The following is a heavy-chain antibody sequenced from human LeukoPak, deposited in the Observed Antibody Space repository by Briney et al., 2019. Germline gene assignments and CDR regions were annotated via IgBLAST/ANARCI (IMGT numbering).Heavy chain of an antibody. CDR2: INANSGGT. CDR3: ARRAGAYSHPYDY. J-gene: IGHJ4*02. D-gene: IGHD4/OR15-4a*01. V-gene: IGHV1-2*02. CDR1: GYTFTDSE. Sequence: ASVKVSCKASGYTFTDSEIHWVRQAPGQGLEWMGWINANSGGTNYAQRFQGRVTMTRDTSMSTAYVEVRRLRSDDTAVYYCARRAGAYSHPYDYWGQGTLVTVSS.